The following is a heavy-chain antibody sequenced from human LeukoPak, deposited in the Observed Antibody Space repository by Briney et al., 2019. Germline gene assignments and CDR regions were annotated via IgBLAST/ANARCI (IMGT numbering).Heavy chain of an antibody. CDR1: GGSISSGGYY. Sequence: SSQTLSLTCTVSGGSISSGGYYWSWIRQHPGKGLEWIGYIYYSGSTYYNPSLKSRVTISVDTSKNQFSLKLSSVTAADTAVYYCARGWLSNRGWFDPWGQGTLVTVSS. D-gene: IGHD3-22*01. J-gene: IGHJ5*02. CDR2: IYYSGST. CDR3: ARGWLSNRGWFDP. V-gene: IGHV4-31*03.